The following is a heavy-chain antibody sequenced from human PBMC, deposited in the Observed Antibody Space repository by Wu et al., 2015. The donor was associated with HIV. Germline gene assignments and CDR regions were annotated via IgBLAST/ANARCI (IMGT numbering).Heavy chain of an antibody. Sequence: QVHLVQSGAEVKKPRSSVKVSCKASGDTFSTSTFTWVRQTPGQGLQWMGGIIPIFGKAHYARRFQGKVTITADESTSTVYMELRSLKSEDTAIYYCARVDSPMALYFFDQWGQGTLVTVSS. CDR2: IIPIFGKA. V-gene: IGHV1-69*12. CDR3: ARVDSPMALYFFDQ. CDR1: GDTFSTST. D-gene: IGHD5-18*01. J-gene: IGHJ4*02.